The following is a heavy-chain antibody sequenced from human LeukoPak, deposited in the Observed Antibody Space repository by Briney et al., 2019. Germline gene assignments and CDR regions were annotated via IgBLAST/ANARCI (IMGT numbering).Heavy chain of an antibody. CDR3: VRAPDH. CDR2: TYYSGST. CDR1: GGSISSSSYY. J-gene: IGHJ5*02. V-gene: IGHV4-39*07. Sequence: SETLSLTCTVSGGSISSSSYYWGWIRQPPGKGLEWIGTTYYSGSTYYNPSLRSRVTISADMSKSQLSLRLSSVTAADTAVYYCVRAPDHWGQGTLVTVFS.